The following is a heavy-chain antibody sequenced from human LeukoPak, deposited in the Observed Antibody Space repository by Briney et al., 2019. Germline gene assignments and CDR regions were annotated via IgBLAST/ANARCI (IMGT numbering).Heavy chain of an antibody. J-gene: IGHJ4*02. D-gene: IGHD4-17*01. CDR3: ARASFYGDYDY. V-gene: IGHV3-53*01. CDR1: GFTVSSNY. Sequence: GGSLRLSCAASGFTVSSNYMSWVRQAPGKGLEWVSVIYSGGSTYYADSVKGRFTISRDNSKNTLYLQMNSLGAEDTAVYYCARASFYGDYDYWGQGTLVTVSS. CDR2: IYSGGST.